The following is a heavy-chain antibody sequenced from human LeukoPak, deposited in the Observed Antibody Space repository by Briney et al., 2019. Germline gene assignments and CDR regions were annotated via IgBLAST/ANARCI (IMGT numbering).Heavy chain of an antibody. CDR2: ISGSGGST. CDR1: GFTFSSYA. Sequence: QPGGSLRLSCAASGFTFSSYAMSWVRQAPGKGLEWVSAISGSGGSTYYADSVKGGFTISRDNSKNTLYLQMNSLRAEDTAVYYCAKSPGTRMVRGVISWFDPWGQGTLVTVSS. V-gene: IGHV3-23*01. D-gene: IGHD3-10*01. CDR3: AKSPGTRMVRGVISWFDP. J-gene: IGHJ5*02.